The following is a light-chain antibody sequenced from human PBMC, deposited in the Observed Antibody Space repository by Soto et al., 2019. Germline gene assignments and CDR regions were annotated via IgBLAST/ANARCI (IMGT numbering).Light chain of an antibody. Sequence: EIVLTQSPGTLSLSPGERATLSCRASQSISSSYLAWYQQKPGQSPRLLIYGASYRATGIPDRFSGSGSGTDFTLTISRLEPEDFAVYYCQQYDSSPPGPFTFGPGTKVDIK. V-gene: IGKV3-20*01. CDR3: QQYDSSPPGPFT. J-gene: IGKJ3*01. CDR2: GAS. CDR1: QSISSSY.